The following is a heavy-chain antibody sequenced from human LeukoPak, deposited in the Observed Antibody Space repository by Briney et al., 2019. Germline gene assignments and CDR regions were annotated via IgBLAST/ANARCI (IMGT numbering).Heavy chain of an antibody. CDR3: ARVSMAVAGLLDY. D-gene: IGHD6-19*01. V-gene: IGHV1-2*06. CDR1: GYSFSGYF. CDR2: INPNNRDT. Sequence: ASVKVSCKASGYSFSGYFIHWVRQAPGQGLEWMGRINPNNRDTIFVQKFQGRVTMTRDTSISTAYMELSRLRSDDTAVYYCARVSMAVAGLLDYWGQGTLLTVSS. J-gene: IGHJ4*02.